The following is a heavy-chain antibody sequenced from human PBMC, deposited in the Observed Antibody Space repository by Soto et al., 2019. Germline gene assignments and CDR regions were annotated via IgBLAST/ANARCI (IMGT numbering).Heavy chain of an antibody. CDR1: GGSFSGYY. J-gene: IGHJ4*02. CDR3: ARSTLGYCSGGSCRGTDY. Sequence: SETLSLTCAVYGGSFSGYYWSWIRQPPGKGLEWIGEINHSGSTNYNPSLKSRVTISVDTSKNQFSLKLSSVTAADTAVYYCARSTLGYCSGGSCRGTDYWGQGTLVTVSS. CDR2: INHSGST. D-gene: IGHD2-15*01. V-gene: IGHV4-34*01.